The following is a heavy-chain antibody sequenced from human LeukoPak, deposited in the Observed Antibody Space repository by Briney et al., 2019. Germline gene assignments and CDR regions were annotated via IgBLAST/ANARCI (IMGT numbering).Heavy chain of an antibody. J-gene: IGHJ2*01. V-gene: IGHV1-2*06. CDR3: AREGRYFDL. CDR1: GFTFTDYY. Sequence: ASVEVSCKTSGFTFTDYYIHWMRQAPGQGLEWMGRINPNSGGANYAQKFQGRVTMTRDTSISTAYMELSRLRSDDTAVYYCAREGRYFDLWGRGTLVIVSS. CDR2: INPNSGGA.